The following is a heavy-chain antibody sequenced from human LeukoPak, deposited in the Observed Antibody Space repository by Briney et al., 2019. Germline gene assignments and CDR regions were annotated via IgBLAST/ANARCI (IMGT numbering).Heavy chain of an antibody. CDR1: DGSISNYY. V-gene: IGHV4-59*08. CDR2: AYYSGST. D-gene: IGHD6-19*01. Sequence: SETLSLTCPVFDGSISNYYWSWIRQPPGKGLEWIGYAYYSGSTTYNPSLESRVTISVDTSKNQFSLKLTAVTAADTAVYYCARNSAVATSRSWFDPWGQGTLVTVSS. CDR3: ARNSAVATSRSWFDP. J-gene: IGHJ5*02.